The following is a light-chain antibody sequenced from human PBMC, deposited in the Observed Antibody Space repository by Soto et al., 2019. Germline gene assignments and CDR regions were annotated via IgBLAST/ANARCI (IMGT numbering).Light chain of an antibody. Sequence: DLQMTQSPSTLSGSVGDRVTITCRASQTISSCLAWYQQKPGKAPKLLIYKASTLKSGVPSRFSGSGSGTEFTLTISSLQPDDFATYYCQHYNSYSEAFGQGTKVELK. CDR3: QHYNSYSEA. V-gene: IGKV1-5*03. CDR1: QTISSC. CDR2: KAS. J-gene: IGKJ1*01.